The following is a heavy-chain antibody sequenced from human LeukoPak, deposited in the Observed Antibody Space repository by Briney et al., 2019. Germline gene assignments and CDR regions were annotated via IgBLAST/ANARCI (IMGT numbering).Heavy chain of an antibody. V-gene: IGHV3-23*01. CDR2: ISGSGGST. Sequence: GGSLRLSCAASGFTFSSYAMSWVRQAPGKGLEWVSAISGSGGSTYYADSVKGRFTISRDNSKNTLYLQMNSLRAEDTAVYYCAEDTYYYDSSGYYLMGFDYWGQEPWSPSPQ. J-gene: IGHJ4*01. D-gene: IGHD3-22*01. CDR3: AEDTYYYDSSGYYLMGFDY. CDR1: GFTFSSYA.